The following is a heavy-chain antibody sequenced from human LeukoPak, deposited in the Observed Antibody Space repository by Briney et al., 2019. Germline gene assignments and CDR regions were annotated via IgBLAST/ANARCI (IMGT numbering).Heavy chain of an antibody. J-gene: IGHJ3*02. CDR3: AHLGYCSGGSCYRLDAFDI. D-gene: IGHD2-15*01. V-gene: IGHV3-72*01. CDR1: GFTFSDHY. Sequence: GGSLRLSCAASGFTFSDHYMDWVRQAPGKGLEWVGRTRNKANSYTTEYAASVKGRFTISRDDSKNSLYLQMNSLKTEDTAVYYCAHLGYCSGGSCYRLDAFDIWGQGTMVTVSS. CDR2: TRNKANSYTT.